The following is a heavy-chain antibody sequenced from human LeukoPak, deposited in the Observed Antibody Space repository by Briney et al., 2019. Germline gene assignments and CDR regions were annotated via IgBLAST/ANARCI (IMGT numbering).Heavy chain of an antibody. CDR3: ARVSYTTGGRAEYFQH. V-gene: IGHV4-59*01. D-gene: IGHD6-19*01. CDR1: GGSISSYY. J-gene: IGHJ1*01. Sequence: SETLSLTCTVSGGSISSYYWSWIRQPPGKGLEWIGYIYYSGSTNYNPSPKSQITISVDTSKNQFSLKLSSVTAADTAVYYCARVSYTTGGRAEYFQHWGQGTLVTVSS. CDR2: IYYSGST.